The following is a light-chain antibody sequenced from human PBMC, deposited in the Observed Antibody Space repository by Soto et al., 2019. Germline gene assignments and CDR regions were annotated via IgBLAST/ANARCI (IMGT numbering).Light chain of an antibody. Sequence: QSALTQPASVSGSPGQSITISCTGTSSDVGGYNYVSWYQQHPGKAPKLMIYEVSNRPSGVSNRFSGSKSGNTASLTISGLQADDEADYYCSSYTSSSTPWVFGGGTKLIVL. CDR3: SSYTSSSTPWV. CDR2: EVS. V-gene: IGLV2-14*01. J-gene: IGLJ3*02. CDR1: SSDVGGYNY.